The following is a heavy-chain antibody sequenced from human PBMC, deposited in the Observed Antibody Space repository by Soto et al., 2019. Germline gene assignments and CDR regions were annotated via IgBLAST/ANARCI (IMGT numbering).Heavy chain of an antibody. D-gene: IGHD6-13*01. V-gene: IGHV3-23*01. J-gene: IGHJ5*02. Sequence: EVQLLESGGGLVQAGGSLRLSCAASGFTFSSYAMSWVRQAPGKGLEWVSSISGSGGSTYYADSVKGRFTISRDNSKNTLYLQMNSLRAEDTAVYYCAKHYSSSWYFVWFDPWGQGTLVTVSS. CDR2: ISGSGGST. CDR1: GFTFSSYA. CDR3: AKHYSSSWYFVWFDP.